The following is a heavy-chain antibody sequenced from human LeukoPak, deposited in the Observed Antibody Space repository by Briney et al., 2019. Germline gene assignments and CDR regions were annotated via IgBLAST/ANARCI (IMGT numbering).Heavy chain of an antibody. V-gene: IGHV3-30*04. J-gene: IGHJ4*02. CDR1: GFTFSSYA. CDR2: ISYDGSNK. D-gene: IGHD5-18*01. Sequence: GGSLRLSCAASGFTFSSYAMHWVRQAPGKGLEWVAVISYDGSNKYYADSVKGRFTISRDNSKNTLYLQMNGLRAEDTAVYYCARDRGIQLWTPIFDYWGQGTLVTVSS. CDR3: ARDRGIQLWTPIFDY.